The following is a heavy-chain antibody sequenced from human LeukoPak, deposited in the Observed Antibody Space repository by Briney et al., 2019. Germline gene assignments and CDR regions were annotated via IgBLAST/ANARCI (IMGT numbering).Heavy chain of an antibody. CDR2: IDQDGSEK. CDR1: GFTFSNYW. J-gene: IGHJ5*02. V-gene: IGHV3-7*01. CDR3: ARDLRYFDWVVAPQAHGWFDP. D-gene: IGHD3-9*01. Sequence: TGGSLRLSCAASGFTFSNYWMTWVRQAPGKGLEWAANIDQDGSEKNYVDSVKGRFTISRDNAKNSLYLQMNSLRAEDTAVYYCARDLRYFDWVVAPQAHGWFDPWGQGTLVTVSP.